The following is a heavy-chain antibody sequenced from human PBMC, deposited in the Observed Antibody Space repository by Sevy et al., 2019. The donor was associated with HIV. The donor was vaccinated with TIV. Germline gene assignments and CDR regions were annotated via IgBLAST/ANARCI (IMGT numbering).Heavy chain of an antibody. D-gene: IGHD3-3*01. J-gene: IGHJ5*02. V-gene: IGHV4-30-2*01. CDR2: IYHSRNT. CDR3: ARVTKIFGALNLNYFDP. CDR1: GDSINSGDYS. Sequence: SETLSLTCAVSGDSINSGDYSWSWIRQPPGRGLEWIGYIYHSRNTYYNPSLKSRVTISVDRSRNQFSLKLTSVTAADTALYDCARVTKIFGALNLNYFDPWGQGTLVTVSS.